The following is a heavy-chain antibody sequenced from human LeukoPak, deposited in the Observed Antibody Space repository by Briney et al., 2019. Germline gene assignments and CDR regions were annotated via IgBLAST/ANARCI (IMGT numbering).Heavy chain of an antibody. CDR1: GSTFSRYW. V-gene: IGHV3-7*01. D-gene: IGHD5-18*01. CDR3: ARRGYSYAFDY. CDR2: IEQSGNEK. J-gene: IGHJ4*02. Sequence: PGGSLRLSCAASGSTFSRYWMSWVRQAPGKGLEWVANIEQSGNEKYYVDSVKGRFTISRDNTKSSLYLQMNSLRAEDTAVYYCARRGYSYAFDYWGQGTLVTVSS.